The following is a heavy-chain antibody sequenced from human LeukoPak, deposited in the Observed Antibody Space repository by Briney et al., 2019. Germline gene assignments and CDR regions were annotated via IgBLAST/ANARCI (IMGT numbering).Heavy chain of an antibody. CDR3: ARDPSRGITMVRGVPYNWFDP. CDR1: GGSINSY. CDR2: ISGSGTI. J-gene: IGHJ5*02. D-gene: IGHD3-10*01. Sequence: PSETLSLTCTVSGGSINSYWSWIRQPAGKGLEWIGRISGSGTITYNPALQSRLSISIDTSKNQFSLKLMSVTAADTAVYYCARDPSRGITMVRGVPYNWFDPWGQGTLVTVSS. V-gene: IGHV4-4*07.